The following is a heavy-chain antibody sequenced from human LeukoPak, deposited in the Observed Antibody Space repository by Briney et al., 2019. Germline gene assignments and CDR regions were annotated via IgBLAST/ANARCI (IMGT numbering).Heavy chain of an antibody. Sequence: EASVKVSCKASGGTFSSYAISWVRQAPGQGLEWMGGIIPIFGTANYAQKFQGRVTITADKSTSTAYMELSSLRSEDTAVYYCARGAYGSGSYYNLRWFDPWGQGTLVTVSS. CDR3: ARGAYGSGSYYNLRWFDP. J-gene: IGHJ5*02. CDR2: IIPIFGTA. V-gene: IGHV1-69*06. D-gene: IGHD3-10*01. CDR1: GGTFSSYA.